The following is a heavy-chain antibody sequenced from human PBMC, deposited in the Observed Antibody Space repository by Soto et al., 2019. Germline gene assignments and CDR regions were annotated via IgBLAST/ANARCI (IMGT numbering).Heavy chain of an antibody. D-gene: IGHD6-13*01. J-gene: IGHJ5*02. V-gene: IGHV2-26*04. CDR2: IFSNDEK. CDR1: GFSFSNAGLG. CDR3: ASTYSASWYWFDP. Sequence: QVTVKESGPVLVKPTETLTLTCTVSGFSFSNAGLGVSWIRQPPGKALEWLAHIFSNDEKSYSTSLKSRLTISKDTSKSHVVLIMTNMDPVDTATYYCASTYSASWYWFDPWGQGTLVTVSS.